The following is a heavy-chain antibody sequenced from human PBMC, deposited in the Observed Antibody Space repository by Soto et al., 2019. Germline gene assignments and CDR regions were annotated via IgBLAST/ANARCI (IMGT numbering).Heavy chain of an antibody. CDR1: GFTFSSYG. CDR2: IWYDGSNK. V-gene: IGHV3-33*01. CDR3: ARAGDGDYYYCESMDV. D-gene: IGHD4-17*01. J-gene: IGHJ6*02. Sequence: PGGSLRLSCAASGFTFSSYGMHWVRQAPGKGLEWVAVIWYDGSNKYYADSVKGRFTISRDNSKNTLYLQMNSLRAEDTAVYYCARAGDGDYYYCESMDVGAQETRVTVS.